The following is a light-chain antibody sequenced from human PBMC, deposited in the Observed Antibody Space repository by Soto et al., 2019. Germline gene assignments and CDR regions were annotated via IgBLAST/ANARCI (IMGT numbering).Light chain of an antibody. CDR3: CSSAGSYTLFV. J-gene: IGLJ1*01. CDR2: DVS. V-gene: IGLV2-11*01. CDR1: SSDVGGYNY. Sequence: QSALTQPRSVSGSPGQSVTISCTGTSSDVGGYNYVSWYQQHPGKSPKLLIYDVSKRPSGVPDRFSGSKSGNTASLTISGLQAEDEAYYYCCSSAGSYTLFVFGTGTKLTVL.